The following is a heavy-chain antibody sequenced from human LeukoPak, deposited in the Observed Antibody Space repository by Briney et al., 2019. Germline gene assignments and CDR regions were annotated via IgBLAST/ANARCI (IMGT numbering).Heavy chain of an antibody. D-gene: IGHD2-2*01. V-gene: IGHV4-61*02. Sequence: SETLSLTCTVSGGSISSGSYYWSWIRQPAGKGLEWIGRIYTSGSTNYNPSLKSRVTMSVDTSKNQFSLKLSSVTAADTAVYYCARVSSSSSSPRVYYYYMDVWGKGTTVTVSS. CDR2: IYTSGST. CDR3: ARVSSSSSSPRVYYYYMDV. CDR1: GGSISSGSYY. J-gene: IGHJ6*03.